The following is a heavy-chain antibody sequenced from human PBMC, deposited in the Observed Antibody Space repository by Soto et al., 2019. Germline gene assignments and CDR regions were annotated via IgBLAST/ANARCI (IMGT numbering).Heavy chain of an antibody. J-gene: IGHJ4*02. CDR2: IDPSDSYT. CDR3: ARHYYYASSGYFDY. Sequence: EVQLVPSGAEVKKPGESLTISCRGSGYTFTSYWISWVRQMPGKGLEWMGRIDPSDSYTNYSPSFQGHVTISADKSVSTTSLQWSSLKASDTAIYYCARHYYYASSGYFDYWGQGTLVTVSS. V-gene: IGHV5-10-1*01. D-gene: IGHD3-22*01. CDR1: GYTFTSYW.